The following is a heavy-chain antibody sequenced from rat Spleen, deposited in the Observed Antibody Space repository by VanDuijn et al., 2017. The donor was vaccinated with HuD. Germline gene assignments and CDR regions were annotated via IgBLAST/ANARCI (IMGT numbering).Heavy chain of an antibody. Sequence: EVQLVESGGGLVQPGRSLKLSCVASGFTFNNYWMTWIRQAPGKGLEWVASITNTGGSTYYPDYVKGRFTISRDDTKSTLYLQMNNLRSEDTATYYCTRLGNSGFGNWFAYWGQGTLVTVSS. CDR3: TRLGNSGFGNWFAY. D-gene: IGHD4-4*01. V-gene: IGHV5-31*01. CDR2: ITNTGGST. CDR1: GFTFNNYW. J-gene: IGHJ3*01.